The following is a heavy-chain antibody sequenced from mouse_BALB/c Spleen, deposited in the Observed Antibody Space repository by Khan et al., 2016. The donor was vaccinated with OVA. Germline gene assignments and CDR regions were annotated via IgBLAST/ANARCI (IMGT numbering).Heavy chain of an antibody. J-gene: IGHJ2*01. CDR2: IYLGNSDT. CDR3: TRWVRGFDY. Sequence: MQLEESGTVLARPGASVKMSCKASGYSFITYWMHWVKQRPGQGLEWIGAIYLGNSDTSYNQKFKGKATLTAVTSANTDYMELSSLTNEDSAVYYCTRWVRGFDYWGQGTTLTVSS. CDR1: GYSFITYW. V-gene: IGHV1-5*01.